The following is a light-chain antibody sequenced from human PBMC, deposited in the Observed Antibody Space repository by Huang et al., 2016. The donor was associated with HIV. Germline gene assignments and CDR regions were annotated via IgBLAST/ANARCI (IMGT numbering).Light chain of an antibody. CDR1: QGIRNS. V-gene: IGKV1-NL1*01. Sequence: DIQMTQSPLSLSASVGDRVTITYRASQGIRNSLAWYQQKPGKAPKLLVYAASRLESGVPSWFSGSGSGTNFTLTISSLQPEDFATYYCQQYHSSWTFGQGTKVEIK. CDR2: AAS. CDR3: QQYHSSWT. J-gene: IGKJ1*01.